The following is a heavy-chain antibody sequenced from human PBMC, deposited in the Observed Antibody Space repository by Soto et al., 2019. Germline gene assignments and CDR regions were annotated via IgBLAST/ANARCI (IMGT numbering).Heavy chain of an antibody. V-gene: IGHV1-69*06. D-gene: IGHD2-2*01. J-gene: IGHJ4*02. CDR3: ARGLDQPPVGLYFDT. CDR2: IIPAFGTA. CDR1: GGTFNSYL. Sequence: QVQLVQSGAEVKNPGSSVKVSCKTSGGTFNSYLIDWVRQAPGQGLECMGGIIPAFGTAKYAQKFQGRVTITADKSTTTAYKELRTLTSEDTAVYYCARGLDQPPVGLYFDTWGQGTLVTVSS.